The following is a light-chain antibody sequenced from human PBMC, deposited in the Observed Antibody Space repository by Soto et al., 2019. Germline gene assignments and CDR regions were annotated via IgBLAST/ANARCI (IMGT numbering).Light chain of an antibody. Sequence: QSVLTQPASVSGSPGQSITMSCTGTSSDVGSYNLVSWYQQHPGKAPKLMIYEGSKRPSGVSNRFSGSKSGNTASLTISGLQAEDEAYYYCCSYAGSSTWVFGGGTKLTVL. CDR2: EGS. V-gene: IGLV2-23*01. CDR3: CSYAGSSTWV. CDR1: SSDVGSYNL. J-gene: IGLJ3*02.